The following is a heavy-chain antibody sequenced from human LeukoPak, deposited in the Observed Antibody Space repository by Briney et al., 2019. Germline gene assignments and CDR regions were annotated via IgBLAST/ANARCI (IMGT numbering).Heavy chain of an antibody. CDR2: INWNGGST. Sequence: PGGSLRLSCAASGFTFDDYGMSWVRQAPGKGLEWVSGINWNGGSTGYADSVKGRFTISRDNAKNSLYLQMNSLRAEDSALYYCARVSMWRWLQPTLYFDYWGQGTLVTVSS. D-gene: IGHD5-24*01. J-gene: IGHJ4*02. V-gene: IGHV3-20*04. CDR3: ARVSMWRWLQPTLYFDY. CDR1: GFTFDDYG.